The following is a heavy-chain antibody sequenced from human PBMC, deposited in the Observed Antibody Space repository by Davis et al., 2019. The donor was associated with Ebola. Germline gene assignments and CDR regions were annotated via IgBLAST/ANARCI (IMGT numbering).Heavy chain of an antibody. D-gene: IGHD2-2*01. CDR2: TSASGGTT. Sequence: GESLKISCAASGFTFSSHAMSWVRQAPGKGLEWVSGTSASGGTTSYADSVKGRFTISRDNSKNTAYLQMNSLKTEDTAVYYCTGSTSEDYWGQGTLVTVSS. J-gene: IGHJ4*02. CDR1: GFTFSSHA. V-gene: IGHV3-23*01. CDR3: TGSTSEDY.